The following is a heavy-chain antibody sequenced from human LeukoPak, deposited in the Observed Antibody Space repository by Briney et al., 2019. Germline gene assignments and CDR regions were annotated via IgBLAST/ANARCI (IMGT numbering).Heavy chain of an antibody. D-gene: IGHD3-22*01. V-gene: IGHV3-23*01. CDR1: GFSFRTYA. CDR2: ISGSGATT. Sequence: GGSLRLSCAASGFSFRTYAMTWVRQAPGKGLEWGSSISGSGATTYNADPLKGRFTISRDNSENTLYLQMNSLRDEDTAVYYCVKESTSSGYYYAPDYWGQGTLVTVS. CDR3: VKESTSSGYYYAPDY. J-gene: IGHJ4*02.